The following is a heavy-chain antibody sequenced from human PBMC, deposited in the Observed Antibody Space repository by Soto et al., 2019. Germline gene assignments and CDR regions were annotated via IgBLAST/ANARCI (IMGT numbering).Heavy chain of an antibody. CDR3: ARRYDFWSGYSKRYYYYYGMDV. D-gene: IGHD3-3*01. Sequence: SETLSLTCAVSGGSISSSNWWSWVRQPPGKGLEWIGEIYHSGSTNYNPSLKSRVTISVDKSKNQFSLKLSSVTAADTAVYYCARRYDFWSGYSKRYYYYYGMDVWGQGTTVTVSS. V-gene: IGHV4-4*02. J-gene: IGHJ6*02. CDR2: IYHSGST. CDR1: GGSISSSNW.